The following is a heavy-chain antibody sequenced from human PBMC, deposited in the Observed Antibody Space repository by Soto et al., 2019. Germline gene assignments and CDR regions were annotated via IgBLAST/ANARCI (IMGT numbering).Heavy chain of an antibody. V-gene: IGHV3-74*03. J-gene: IGHJ3*02. CDR2: INTDGGSS. CDR1: GFPFIAHG. D-gene: IGHD2-2*01. Sequence: EVQLVESGGDLVQPGGSLRLSCAAFGFPFIAHGWHWVPQVPGRGLEWVPRINTDGGSSAYADSVKGRFTISRDNAKNTLYLQMSGLRAEDTAVYYCAREAGYCSRTSCYRRAFDTWGQGTTVTVSS. CDR3: AREAGYCSRTSCYRRAFDT.